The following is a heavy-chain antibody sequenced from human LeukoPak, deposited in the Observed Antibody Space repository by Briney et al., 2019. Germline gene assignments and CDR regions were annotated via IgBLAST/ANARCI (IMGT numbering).Heavy chain of an antibody. Sequence: GESLQISCQGSGFSFTTSWIGWVRQMPGKGLEWMGMIYPGDSETRYSPSIQGQVSISADKSISTAYLQWSSLKASDTAMYYCARQNAGSYPDFDYWGQGTLVTVSS. CDR2: IYPGDSET. CDR1: GFSFTTSW. V-gene: IGHV5-51*01. D-gene: IGHD1-26*01. J-gene: IGHJ4*02. CDR3: ARQNAGSYPDFDY.